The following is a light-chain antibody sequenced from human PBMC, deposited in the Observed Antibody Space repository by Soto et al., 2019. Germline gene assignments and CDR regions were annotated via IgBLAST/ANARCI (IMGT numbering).Light chain of an antibody. Sequence: IQMTQSPSTLSASVGDRVAITCRASQSIGIWLACYQQKPGKTPRFLIYTASTLESGVPSRFSGSGSGTEFTLTISSLQPDDFATYYCQQYKDYSWTFGQGTKVEFK. CDR1: QSIGIW. CDR3: QQYKDYSWT. V-gene: IGKV1-5*03. J-gene: IGKJ1*01. CDR2: TAS.